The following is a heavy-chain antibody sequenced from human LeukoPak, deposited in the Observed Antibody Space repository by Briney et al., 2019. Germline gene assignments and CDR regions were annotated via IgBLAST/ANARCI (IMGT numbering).Heavy chain of an antibody. CDR3: AREDSSSWTRAFDI. CDR2: IYTSGST. CDR1: GGSISSGSYH. J-gene: IGHJ3*02. V-gene: IGHV4-61*02. Sequence: SETLSLTCTVSGGSISSGSYHWSWIRQPAGKGLEWIGRIYTSGSTNYNPSLESRVTISVDTSKNQFSLKPSSVTAADTAVYYCAREDSSSWTRAFDIWGQGTMVTVSS. D-gene: IGHD6-13*01.